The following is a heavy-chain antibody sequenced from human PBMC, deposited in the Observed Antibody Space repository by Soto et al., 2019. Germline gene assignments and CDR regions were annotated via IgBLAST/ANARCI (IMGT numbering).Heavy chain of an antibody. CDR1: GFTFNNAW. CDR3: AREGYSYGYHGLDS. D-gene: IGHD5-18*01. V-gene: IGHV3-15*04. Sequence: EVPLVESGGGLVKPGGSLRLSCAASGFTFNNAWMSWVRQAPGRGLEWVGHIASKAGGGAIDYAAPVKDRFTISRDDSKNTLYLQMNSLKTEDTAVYFCAREGYSYGYHGLDSWGQGTLVTVSS. J-gene: IGHJ4*02. CDR2: IASKAGGGAI.